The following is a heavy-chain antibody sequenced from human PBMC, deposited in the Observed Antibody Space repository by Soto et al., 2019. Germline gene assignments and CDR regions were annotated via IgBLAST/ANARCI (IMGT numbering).Heavy chain of an antibody. Sequence: QVQLVESGGGVAPSGRSLRLSCAASGFTFSDHDIHWVRQAPGKGLEWLAVISYDGGVKYYADSVKGRFTLSRDNIKNTLFLQMNSLRPEDTAIYYCARDSSRATTPWGYFYYHGMDVWGQGTAVTVSS. J-gene: IGHJ6*02. CDR2: ISYDGGVK. D-gene: IGHD5-12*01. CDR3: ARDSSRATTPWGYFYYHGMDV. V-gene: IGHV3-30*03. CDR1: GFTFSDHD.